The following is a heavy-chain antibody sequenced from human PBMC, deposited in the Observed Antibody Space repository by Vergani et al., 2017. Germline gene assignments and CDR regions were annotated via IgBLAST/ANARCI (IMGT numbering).Heavy chain of an antibody. V-gene: IGHV4-59*01. Sequence: QVQLQESGPGLVKPSETLSLTCTVSGGSISSYNWSWIRQPPGKGLEWIGYIYYSGSTNYNPSLKSRVTISVDTSKNQFSLKLSSVTAADTAVYYCAREVVVTANNWFDPWGQGTLVTVSS. D-gene: IGHD2-21*02. CDR1: GGSISSYN. CDR3: AREVVVTANNWFDP. CDR2: IYYSGST. J-gene: IGHJ5*02.